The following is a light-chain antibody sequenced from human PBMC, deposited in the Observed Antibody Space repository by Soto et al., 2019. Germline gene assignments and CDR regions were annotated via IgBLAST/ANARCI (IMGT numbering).Light chain of an antibody. J-gene: IGKJ1*01. CDR2: LGS. CDR3: MQALQLRT. CDR1: QSLLYSNGYNY. Sequence: DIVMTQSPLSLPVTPVEPASISCRSSQSLLYSNGYNYVDWYLQRPGQSPQLLIYLGSNRASGVPDRFSGSGSGTDFTLKISRVESEDVGVYYCMQALQLRTFGQGTKVEIK. V-gene: IGKV2-28*01.